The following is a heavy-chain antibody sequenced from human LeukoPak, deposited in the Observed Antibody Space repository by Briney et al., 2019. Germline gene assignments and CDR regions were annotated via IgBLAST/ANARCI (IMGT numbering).Heavy chain of an antibody. V-gene: IGHV3-48*03. Sequence: QSGSSLRLSCAASGFTFSSYEMNWVRQAPGKGLEWVSYISSSGSTIYYADSVKGRFTISRDNAKNSLYLQMNSLRAEDAAVYYCAKTGNPPTGDYWGQGTLVTVSS. D-gene: IGHD1-1*01. J-gene: IGHJ4*02. CDR1: GFTFSSYE. CDR3: AKTGNPPTGDY. CDR2: ISSSGSTI.